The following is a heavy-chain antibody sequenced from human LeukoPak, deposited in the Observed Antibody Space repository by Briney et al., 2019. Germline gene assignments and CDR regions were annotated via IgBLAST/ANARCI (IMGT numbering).Heavy chain of an antibody. V-gene: IGHV3-74*01. CDR3: ARNWNNDY. Sequence: GGSLRLSCAGSGFTLSSYWMHWVRQAPGKGLVWASRINSDGSSTSYADSVKGRFTISRDNAKNTLYPQMNSLRAEDTAVYYCARNWNNDYWGQGTLVTVSS. J-gene: IGHJ4*02. D-gene: IGHD1/OR15-1a*01. CDR2: INSDGSST. CDR1: GFTLSSYW.